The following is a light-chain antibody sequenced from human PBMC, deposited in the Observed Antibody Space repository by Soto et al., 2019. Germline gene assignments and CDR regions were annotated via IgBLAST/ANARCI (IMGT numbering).Light chain of an antibody. CDR3: QSADSSGNYQ. CDR1: ALPRQY. V-gene: IGLV3-25*02. Sequence: SYELTQPPSVSVSPGQTATITCSGDALPRQYAHWYQQKPGQAPVQVIYKDSERPSGIPERFSGSSSGTTVTVTISGVQAEDEADYYCQSADSSGNYQFGGGTKLTVL. J-gene: IGLJ2*01. CDR2: KDS.